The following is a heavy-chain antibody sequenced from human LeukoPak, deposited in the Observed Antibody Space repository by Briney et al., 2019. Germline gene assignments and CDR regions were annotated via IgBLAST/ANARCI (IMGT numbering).Heavy chain of an antibody. J-gene: IGHJ1*01. V-gene: IGHV4-59*08. CDR1: GGSLSPYY. CDR3: ARLDSGDHGNIPH. D-gene: IGHD1-26*01. Sequence: SETLSLTCTVSGGSLSPYYWTWIRQPPGKELEWIGYIYHTGTTRYNPSLNSRVTISVETAKNQFSLRLNSVTAADTAIYYCARLDSGDHGNIPHWGQGTLVTVSS. CDR2: IYHTGTT.